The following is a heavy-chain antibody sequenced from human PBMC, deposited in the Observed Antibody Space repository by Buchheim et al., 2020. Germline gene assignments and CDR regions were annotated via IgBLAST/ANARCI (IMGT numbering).Heavy chain of an antibody. CDR1: GFTFTSYA. D-gene: IGHD2-2*01. J-gene: IGHJ4*02. V-gene: IGHV3-23*01. Sequence: EVQLLESGGGLVQPGGSLRLSCAASGFTFTSYAMSWFRQAPGKGLEWVSAIIVSVGSTYYADSVKGRFTISRDNSKNTLNLQMNSLRAEDTAVYYCAKDLPYCSSTSCYGEIFDFWGQGTL. CDR3: AKDLPYCSSTSCYGEIFDF. CDR2: IIVSVGST.